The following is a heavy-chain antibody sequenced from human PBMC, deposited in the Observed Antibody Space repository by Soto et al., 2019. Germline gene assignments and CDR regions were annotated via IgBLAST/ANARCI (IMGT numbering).Heavy chain of an antibody. CDR1: GGSVTSDEDY. D-gene: IGHD5-18*01. Sequence: TSETLSLTCTVSGGSVTSDEDYFICIRESPGKGLELIGYISNSGSTGYNPSLKTRLSMSVDRSKNQFTLRLTSVTAADTAVYFCATESGSTYGYFDYWGQGTQVTVSS. CDR2: ISNSGST. J-gene: IGHJ4*02. V-gene: IGHV4-30-4*01. CDR3: ATESGSTYGYFDY.